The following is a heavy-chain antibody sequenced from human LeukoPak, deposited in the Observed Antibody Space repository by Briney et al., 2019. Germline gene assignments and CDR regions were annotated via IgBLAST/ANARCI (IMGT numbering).Heavy chain of an antibody. CDR3: AKGYSYGS. CDR2: ISYDGSNK. V-gene: IGHV3-30-3*01. CDR1: GFTFSSYA. J-gene: IGHJ4*02. Sequence: GRSLRLSCAASGFTFSSYAMHWVRQAPGKGLEWVAVISYDGSNKYYADSVKGRFTISRDNSKNTLYLQMNSLRAEDTAVYYCAKGYSYGSWGQGTLVTVSP. D-gene: IGHD5-18*01.